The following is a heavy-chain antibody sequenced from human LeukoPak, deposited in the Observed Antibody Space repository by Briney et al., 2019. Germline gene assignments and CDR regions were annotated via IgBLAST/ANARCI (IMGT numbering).Heavy chain of an antibody. CDR3: ATGPIAAAGTGYYYYMDV. Sequence: ASVKVSCKVSGYTLTELSMHWVRQAPGKGLEWMGGFDPEDGETIYAQKFQGRVTMTEDTSTDTAYMELGSLRSEDTAVYYCATGPIAAAGTGYYYYMDVWGKGTTVTVSS. CDR2: FDPEDGET. J-gene: IGHJ6*03. V-gene: IGHV1-24*01. CDR1: GYTLTELS. D-gene: IGHD6-13*01.